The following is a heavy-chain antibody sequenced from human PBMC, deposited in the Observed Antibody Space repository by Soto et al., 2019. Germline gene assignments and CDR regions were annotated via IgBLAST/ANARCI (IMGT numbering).Heavy chain of an antibody. CDR2: INPNTGYT. V-gene: IGHV1-8*01. Sequence: QVQLVQSGAAMKKPGASVKVSCKASGYTFTSYDINWVRQAAGQGLEWMGWINPNTGYTDYAQKFQDRVTMTGNTSITTAYRELSGLRSEDTAVYYCVRGRVMITFGVVIVIDYWGQGSPVTVSS. CDR3: VRGRVMITFGVVIVIDY. D-gene: IGHD3-16*02. CDR1: GYTFTSYD. J-gene: IGHJ4*02.